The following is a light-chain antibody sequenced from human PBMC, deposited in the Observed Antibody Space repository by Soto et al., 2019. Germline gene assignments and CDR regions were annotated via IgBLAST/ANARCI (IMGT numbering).Light chain of an antibody. CDR3: AAWDDSLSAWV. CDR2: SNN. V-gene: IGLV1-47*02. J-gene: IGLJ3*02. Sequence: QSVLTQPPSASGTPGQRVTISCSGSSSNIGSNYVYWYQQLPGTAPKLLIYSNNQRPSGVPDRFSGSKSGTSASLAISALRSEDEADYYCAAWDDSLSAWVFGGGTKLTVL. CDR1: SSNIGSNY.